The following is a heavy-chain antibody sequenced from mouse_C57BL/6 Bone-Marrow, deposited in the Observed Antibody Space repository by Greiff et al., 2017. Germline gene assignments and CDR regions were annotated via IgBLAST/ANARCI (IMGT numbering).Heavy chain of an antibody. Sequence: VQLQQSGAELVKPGASVKLSCKASGYTFTSYWMHWVKQRPGRGLEWIGRFDPNSGGTKYNEKFKSKATLTVDKPSSTAYMQLSSLTSEDSAVYYCAHGNYFYWYFAVWGTGTTVTVSS. J-gene: IGHJ1*03. CDR3: AHGNYFYWYFAV. D-gene: IGHD2-1*01. CDR2: FDPNSGGT. V-gene: IGHV1-72*01. CDR1: GYTFTSYW.